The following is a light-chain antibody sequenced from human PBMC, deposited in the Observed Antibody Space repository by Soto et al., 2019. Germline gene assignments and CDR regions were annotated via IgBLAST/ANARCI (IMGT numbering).Light chain of an antibody. Sequence: EIVLTQSPLSLPVTPGEPASISCWSSQILLHSSGYDYVDWYLQKPGQSPQLLIYLVSNRASGVPERFSGSGSGTDFTLKISRVEAEDVGHYYCMQALQTPLTFGQGTRLAI. CDR1: QILLHSSGYDY. CDR3: MQALQTPLT. J-gene: IGKJ5*01. CDR2: LVS. V-gene: IGKV2-28*01.